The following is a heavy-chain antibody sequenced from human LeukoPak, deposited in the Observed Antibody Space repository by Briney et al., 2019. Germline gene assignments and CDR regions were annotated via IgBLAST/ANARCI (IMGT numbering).Heavy chain of an antibody. D-gene: IGHD6-13*01. J-gene: IGHJ4*02. V-gene: IGHV3-23*01. CDR1: GFTFSSYG. CDR2: ISGSGGST. CDR3: AKAVSSSWYFSFDY. Sequence: GGSLRLSCAASGFTFSSYGMSWVRQAPGKGLEWVSAISGSGGSTYYADSVKGRFTISRDNSKNTLYLQMNSLRAEDTAVYYCAKAVSSSWYFSFDYWAREPWSPSPQ.